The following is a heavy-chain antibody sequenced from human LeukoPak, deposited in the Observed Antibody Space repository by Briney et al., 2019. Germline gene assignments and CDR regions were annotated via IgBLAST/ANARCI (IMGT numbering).Heavy chain of an antibody. J-gene: IGHJ4*02. CDR3: ARDGESDILTGYYHGY. CDR2: ISGSGGST. CDR1: GFTFSSYA. V-gene: IGHV3-23*01. Sequence: GGSLRLSCAASGFTFSSYAMSWVRQAPGKGLEWVSAISGSGGSTYYADSVKGRFTISRDNSKNTLYLQMNSLRAEDTAVYYCARDGESDILTGYYHGYWGQGTLVTVSS. D-gene: IGHD3-9*01.